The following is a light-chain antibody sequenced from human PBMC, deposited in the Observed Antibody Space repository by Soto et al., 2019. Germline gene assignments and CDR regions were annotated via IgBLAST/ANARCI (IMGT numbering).Light chain of an antibody. J-gene: IGLJ2*01. CDR2: DIS. V-gene: IGLV2-14*01. CDR3: SSDTSSSTPVV. CDR1: SSDVGGYDY. Sequence: QSALTQPASVSGSPGQSITISCTGTSSDVGGYDYVSWYQQHPGKAPKLLICDISDRPSGVSNRFSGSKSGNTASLTISGLEAEDEADYYWSSDTSSSTPVVFGGGTKVTVL.